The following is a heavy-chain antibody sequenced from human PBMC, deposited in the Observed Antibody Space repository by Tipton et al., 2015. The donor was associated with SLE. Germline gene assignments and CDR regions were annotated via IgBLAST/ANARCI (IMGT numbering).Heavy chain of an antibody. CDR1: TGSFSGYY. CDR3: ARVPFYYYYYMDV. V-gene: IGHV4-59*01. CDR2: ISYSGST. J-gene: IGHJ6*03. Sequence: TLSLTCTVYTGSFSGYYWSWIRQPPGKGLEWIGYISYSGSTNYNPSLKSRVTISVDTSKNQFSLKLSSVTAADTAVYYCARVPFYYYYYMDVWGKGTTVTVSS.